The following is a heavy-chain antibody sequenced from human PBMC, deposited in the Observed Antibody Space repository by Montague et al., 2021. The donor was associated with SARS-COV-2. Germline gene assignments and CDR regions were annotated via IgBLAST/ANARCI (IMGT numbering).Heavy chain of an antibody. J-gene: IGHJ5*02. D-gene: IGHD2-21*01. CDR2: IYYSGST. CDR3: ARGGDMNWFDP. V-gene: IGHV4-59*01. Sequence: SETLSLTCTVSGGSISSYYWSWIRQPPGKGLEWIGYIYYSGSTNYNPSLKSRVTISVDTSKNQLSLKLSSVTAADTAVYYCARGGDMNWFDPWGQGTLVTVSS. CDR1: GGSISSYY.